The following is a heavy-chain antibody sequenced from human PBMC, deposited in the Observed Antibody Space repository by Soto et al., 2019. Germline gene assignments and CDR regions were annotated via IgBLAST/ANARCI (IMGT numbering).Heavy chain of an antibody. V-gene: IGHV1-69*19. D-gene: IGHD1-1*01. CDR1: GGTFRTSA. CDR3: ARDKDRLQLGGNYYFIVEV. Sequence: QVQLVQSGAEVKKPGSSVKVSCKASGGTFRTSAISWVRQAPGQVLEWVGGIMPVFRRPKYAQNFQDRVTISADECTSTAYIELNSLKSDDTAVYYCARDKDRLQLGGNYYFIVEVWGQGTAVTVSS. CDR2: IMPVFRRP. J-gene: IGHJ6*02.